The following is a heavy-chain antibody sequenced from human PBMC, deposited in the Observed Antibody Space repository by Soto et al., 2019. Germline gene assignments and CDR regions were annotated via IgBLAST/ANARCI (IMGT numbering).Heavy chain of an antibody. Sequence: PSETLSLTCTVSGGSISSSSDYWGWIRQPPGKGLEWIGSIYYSGSTYYNPSLKSRVTISVDTSKNQFSLKLSSVTAADTAVYYCARLSLVATKAVAGSNHWFDPWGQGTLVTVSS. CDR1: GGSISSSSDY. D-gene: IGHD6-19*01. V-gene: IGHV4-39*01. CDR3: ARLSLVATKAVAGSNHWFDP. CDR2: IYYSGST. J-gene: IGHJ5*02.